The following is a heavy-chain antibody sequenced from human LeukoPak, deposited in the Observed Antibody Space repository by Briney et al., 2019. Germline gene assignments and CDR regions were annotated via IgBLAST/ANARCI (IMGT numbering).Heavy chain of an antibody. CDR1: GGSFSGYY. J-gene: IGHJ4*02. CDR3: ARLYSSSLGRVFDY. V-gene: IGHV4-34*01. Sequence: SETLSLTRAVYGGSFSGYYWSWIRQPPGKGLEWIGEINHSGSTNYNPSLKSRVTISLDTSKNQFSLKLSSVTAADTAVYYCARLYSSSLGRVFDYWGQGTLVTVSS. CDR2: INHSGST. D-gene: IGHD6-13*01.